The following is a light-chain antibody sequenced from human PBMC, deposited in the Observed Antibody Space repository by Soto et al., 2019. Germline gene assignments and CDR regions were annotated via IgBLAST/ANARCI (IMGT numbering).Light chain of an antibody. J-gene: IGKJ5*01. CDR2: GAS. Sequence: EIVMTQSPATLSVSPGARATLSCRASQSVSSKLAWYQQKPGQAPRLLIYGASTSATGIPARFSGSGSGTEFTLTISSLQSEDFAVYYCQQYNNWPPITFGQGTRLEIK. CDR3: QQYNNWPPIT. V-gene: IGKV3-15*01. CDR1: QSVSSK.